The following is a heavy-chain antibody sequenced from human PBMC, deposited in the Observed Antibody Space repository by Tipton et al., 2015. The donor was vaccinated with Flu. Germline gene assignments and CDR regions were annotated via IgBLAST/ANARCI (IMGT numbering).Heavy chain of an antibody. CDR3: TARYCSGGSCYSDDFFDY. D-gene: IGHD2-15*01. V-gene: IGHV3-15*01. Sequence: SLRLSCTASGLTFSNPWLAWVRQAPGMGLEWVARIKSKGDGGTEDYAAPVKGRFTISRDDSKKTLYLLMNSLKIEDTGVYYCTARYCSGGSCYSDDFFDYWGQGTLVTVSS. CDR2: IKSKGDGGTE. CDR1: GLTFSNPW. J-gene: IGHJ4*02.